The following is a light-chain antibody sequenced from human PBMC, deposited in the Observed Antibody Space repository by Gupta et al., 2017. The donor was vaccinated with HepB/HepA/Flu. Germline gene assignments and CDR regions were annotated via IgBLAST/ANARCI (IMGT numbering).Light chain of an antibody. CDR3: QSYDTSMSGWV. Sequence: QSVLTCPRPLSGAPGPSVIISSTGSSSNIVAGYDLHCYHHLPATAPNILIYDNGNRRSGVPDRLSGAKSDTSAALAITALQEEDEADYYCQSYDTSMSGWVFGGGTKLT. CDR2: DNG. CDR1: SSNIVAGYD. J-gene: IGLJ3*02. V-gene: IGLV1-40*01.